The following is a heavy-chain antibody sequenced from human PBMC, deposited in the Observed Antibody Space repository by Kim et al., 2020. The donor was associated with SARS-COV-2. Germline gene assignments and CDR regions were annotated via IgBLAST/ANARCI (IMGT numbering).Heavy chain of an antibody. CDR2: ISAYNGNT. CDR1: GYTFTSYG. J-gene: IGHJ6*02. CDR3: ARDHDYYDSSGPYGMDV. V-gene: IGHV1-18*01. Sequence: ASVKVSCKASGYTFTSYGISWVRQAPGQGLEWMGWISAYNGNTNYAQKLQGRVTMTTDTSTSTAYMELRSLRSDDTAVYYCARDHDYYDSSGPYGMDVWGQGTTVTVSS. D-gene: IGHD3-22*01.